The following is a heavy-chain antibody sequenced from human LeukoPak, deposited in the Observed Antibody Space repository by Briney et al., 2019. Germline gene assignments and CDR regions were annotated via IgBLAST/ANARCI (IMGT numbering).Heavy chain of an antibody. V-gene: IGHV3-21*01. Sequence: GGSLRLSCAASGFTFSSYSMNWVRQAPGKGLEWVSSISSSSSYIYSADSVKGRFTISRDNAKNSLYLQMNSLRAEDTAVYYWAREGGGYSGYAGYYFDYWGQGTLVTVSS. D-gene: IGHD5-12*01. CDR2: ISSSSSYI. CDR3: AREGGGYSGYAGYYFDY. CDR1: GFTFSSYS. J-gene: IGHJ4*02.